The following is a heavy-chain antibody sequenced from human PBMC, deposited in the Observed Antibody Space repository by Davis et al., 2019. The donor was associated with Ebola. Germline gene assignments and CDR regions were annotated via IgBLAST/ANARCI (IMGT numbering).Heavy chain of an antibody. CDR1: GFTFSGSA. J-gene: IGHJ4*02. CDR3: TGVNIVDY. D-gene: IGHD2/OR15-2a*01. CDR2: IRSKANSYAT. V-gene: IGHV3-73*01. Sequence: GESLKISCAASGFTFSGSAMHWVRQASGKGLEWVGRIRSKANSYATAYAASVKGRFTISRDDSKNTAYLQMNSLKTEDTAVYYCTGVNIVDYWGQGTLVTVSS.